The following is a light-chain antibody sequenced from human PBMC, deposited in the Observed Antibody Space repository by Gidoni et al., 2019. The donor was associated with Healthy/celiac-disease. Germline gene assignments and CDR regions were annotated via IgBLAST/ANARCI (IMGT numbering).Light chain of an antibody. CDR2: GAS. CDR1: QSVNSN. CDR3: QQYNNWPPL. Sequence: EIVMTQSPATLSVSPGERATLSCRASQSVNSNLAWYQQKPGQAPRLLIYGASTRATGLPARFSGSGSGTEFTLTISSLQSEDFAVYYCQQYNNWPPLFGGGTKVEIK. V-gene: IGKV3-15*01. J-gene: IGKJ4*01.